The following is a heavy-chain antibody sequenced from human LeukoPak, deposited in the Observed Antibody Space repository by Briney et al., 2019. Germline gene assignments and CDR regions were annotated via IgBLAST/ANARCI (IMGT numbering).Heavy chain of an antibody. V-gene: IGHV4-39*07. CDR2: IYYSGST. J-gene: IGHJ4*02. CDR1: GGSISSSSYY. Sequence: SETLSLTCTVSGGSISSSSYYWGWIRQPPGKGLEWIGSIYYSGSTYYNPSLKSLFTISVDTSKNQFSLKLSSVTAADTALYYCARSNTAMVPGYYWGQGPLVTVSS. CDR3: ARSNTAMVPGYY. D-gene: IGHD5-18*01.